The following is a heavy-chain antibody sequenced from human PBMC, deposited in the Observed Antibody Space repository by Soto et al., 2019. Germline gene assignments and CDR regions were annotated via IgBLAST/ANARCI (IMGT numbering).Heavy chain of an antibody. V-gene: IGHV5-10-1*01. CDR1: GYSFTSYW. D-gene: IGHD3-10*01. Sequence: PGESLKISCKGSGYSFTSYWISWVRQMPGKGLEWMGRIGPSDSYTNYSPSFQGHVTISADKSISTAYLQWSSLKASDTAMYYCAREVLWFGELLHGMDVWGQGTTATVSS. CDR2: IGPSDSYT. J-gene: IGHJ6*02. CDR3: AREVLWFGELLHGMDV.